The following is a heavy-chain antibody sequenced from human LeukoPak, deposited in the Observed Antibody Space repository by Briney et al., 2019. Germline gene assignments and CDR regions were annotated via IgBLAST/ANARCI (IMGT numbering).Heavy chain of an antibody. J-gene: IGHJ4*02. D-gene: IGHD4-17*01. Sequence: GGSLTLSCAASGFTFSSYAMSWVRQAPGKGQEWVSAISGSGGSTYYADSVKGRFTISRDNSKNTLYLQMNSLRAEDTAVYYCAKMYYLGDYRGHIDYWGQGTLVTVSS. CDR3: AKMYYLGDYRGHIDY. CDR2: ISGSGGST. V-gene: IGHV3-23*01. CDR1: GFTFSSYA.